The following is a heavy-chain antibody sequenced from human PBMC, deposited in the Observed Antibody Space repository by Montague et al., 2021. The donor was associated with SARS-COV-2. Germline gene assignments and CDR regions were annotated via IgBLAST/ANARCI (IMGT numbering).Heavy chain of an antibody. CDR3: ARVGRQQLVRLSGMDV. Sequence: SETLSLTCTVSGGSISSSSYYWGWIRQPPGKGLEWIGSIYYSGSTYYNPSLESRVTISVDTSKNQFSLKLSSVTAAATAVYYCARVGRQQLVRLSGMDVWGQGTPVTVSS. J-gene: IGHJ6*02. CDR2: IYYSGST. CDR1: GGSISSSSYY. D-gene: IGHD6-13*01. V-gene: IGHV4-39*07.